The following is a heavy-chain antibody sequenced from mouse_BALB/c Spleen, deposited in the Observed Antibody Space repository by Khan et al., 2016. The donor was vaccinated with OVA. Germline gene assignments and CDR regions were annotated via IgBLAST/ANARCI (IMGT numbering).Heavy chain of an antibody. CDR2: INTYTGKA. J-gene: IGHJ4*01. CDR3: ARVGYNGTMDY. Sequence: QIQLVQSGPELKKPGETVKISCKASGYTFTNNGMNWVKLAPGQGFKWMGWINTYTGKAAYADDFKGLFAFSLETSASTAYLQINNLKNEDTATYFCARVGYNGTMDYWGQGTSVTVSS. V-gene: IGHV9-3-1*01. D-gene: IGHD2-14*01. CDR1: GYTFTNNG.